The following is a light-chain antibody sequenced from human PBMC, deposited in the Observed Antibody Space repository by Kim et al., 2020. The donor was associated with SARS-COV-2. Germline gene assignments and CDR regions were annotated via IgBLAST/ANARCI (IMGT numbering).Light chain of an antibody. CDR1: SSDVGRDKY. Sequence: GKSISISCTGTSSDVGRDKYVSWYQQHPGKVPQVIIFDVSDRPSGVSNRFSASKSGNTASLTISGLQAEDEADYYCSSFARGGTLLFGGGTQLTVL. CDR2: DVS. V-gene: IGLV2-14*03. CDR3: SSFARGGTLL. J-gene: IGLJ2*01.